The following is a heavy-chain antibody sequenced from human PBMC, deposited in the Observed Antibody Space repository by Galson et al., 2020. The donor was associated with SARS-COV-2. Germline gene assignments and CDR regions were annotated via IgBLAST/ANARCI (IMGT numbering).Heavy chain of an antibody. V-gene: IGHV3-72*01. CDR3: ARGGSGVNDFDVYGLEI. Sequence: GGSLRLSCAASGFTFSEHYMDWVRQSPGKGLEWVGRISHKPNSHTTAYAASVKGRFTVSRDDSQTSLFLQMSSLKTEDTAVYYWARGGSGVNDFDVYGLEIWGQGTTVTVSS. CDR2: ISHKPNSHTT. J-gene: IGHJ6*02. D-gene: IGHD2-15*01. CDR1: GFTFSEHY.